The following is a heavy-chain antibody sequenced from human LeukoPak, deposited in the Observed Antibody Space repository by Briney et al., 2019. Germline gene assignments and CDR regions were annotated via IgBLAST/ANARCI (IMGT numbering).Heavy chain of an antibody. Sequence: ASVKVSCKVSGYTLTELSMHRVRQAPGKGLEWMGGFDPEDGETIYAQKFQGRVTMTEDTSTDTAYMELSSLRSEDTAVYYCATEYVRGYGLPYYFDYWGQGTLVTVSS. D-gene: IGHD5-12*01. J-gene: IGHJ4*02. CDR3: ATEYVRGYGLPYYFDY. V-gene: IGHV1-24*01. CDR1: GYTLTELS. CDR2: FDPEDGET.